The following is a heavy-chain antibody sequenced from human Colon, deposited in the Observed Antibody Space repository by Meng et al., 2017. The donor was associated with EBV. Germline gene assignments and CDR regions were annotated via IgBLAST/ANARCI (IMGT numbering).Heavy chain of an antibody. CDR2: IHHSGSA. V-gene: IGHV4-30-4*01. D-gene: IGHD2-21*01. CDR3: ASFDHIPRRNYFDY. J-gene: IGHJ4*02. CDR1: GGSMSSGNYY. Sequence: GPLQESGPGLVEPSQTLSLTCTVSGGSMSSGNYYWSWIRQPPGKGLEWIGYIHHSGSAYYNPSLKSRVSISVDTSKSQFSLNLNSMTAADTAVYYCASFDHIPRRNYFDYWGQGTLVTVSS.